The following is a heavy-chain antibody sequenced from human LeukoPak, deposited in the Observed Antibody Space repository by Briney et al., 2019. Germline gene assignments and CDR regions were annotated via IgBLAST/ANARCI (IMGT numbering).Heavy chain of an antibody. V-gene: IGHV3-30-3*01. CDR2: ISYDGSNK. D-gene: IGHD3-22*01. J-gene: IGHJ4*02. CDR1: GFTFSGYA. CDR3: ARDYYDSSGYIDY. Sequence: GGSLRLSCAASGFTFSGYAMHWVHQAPGKGLEWVAVISYDGSNKYYADSVKGRFTISRDNSKNTLYLQMNSLRAEDTAVYYCARDYYDSSGYIDYWGQGTLVTVSS.